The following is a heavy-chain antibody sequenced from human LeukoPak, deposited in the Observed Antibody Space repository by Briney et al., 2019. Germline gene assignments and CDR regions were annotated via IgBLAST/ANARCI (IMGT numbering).Heavy chain of an antibody. CDR1: GFTFNSYG. CDR3: AKVSGLYSSPPDY. J-gene: IGHJ4*02. V-gene: IGHV3-23*01. D-gene: IGHD6-13*01. CDR2: ITGSGVST. Sequence: GGSLRLSCAASGFTFNSYGMHWVRQAPGKGLEWVSSITGSGVSTYYADPVKGRFTISRDNSKNTLYLQMNSLRAEDTAVYRCAKVSGLYSSPPDYWGQGTLVTVSS.